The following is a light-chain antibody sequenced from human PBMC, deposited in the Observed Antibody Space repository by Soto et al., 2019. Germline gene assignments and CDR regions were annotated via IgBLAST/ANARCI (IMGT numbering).Light chain of an antibody. Sequence: QSALTQPPSASGTPGQKVTISCSGSNSNVGDNTVNWYQQLPGAAPKLLIYSHNQRPSGVPDRFSGSKSGTSASLAISGLQSEDEADYYCAAWDDGLNGPVFGGGTKLTVL. V-gene: IGLV1-44*01. CDR3: AAWDDGLNGPV. CDR1: NSNVGDNT. J-gene: IGLJ2*01. CDR2: SHN.